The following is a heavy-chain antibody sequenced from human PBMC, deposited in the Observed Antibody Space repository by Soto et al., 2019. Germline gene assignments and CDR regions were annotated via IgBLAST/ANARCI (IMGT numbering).Heavy chain of an antibody. Sequence: GGSLRLSCAASGFTFSSYSMNWVRQAPGKGLEWVSYISSSSSTIYYADSVKGRFTISRDNAKNSLYLQMNSLRAEDTAVYYCARSTLYDFWSGYLEGAFDIWGQGAMVTGSS. CDR1: GFTFSSYS. CDR2: ISSSSSTI. V-gene: IGHV3-48*01. D-gene: IGHD3-3*01. J-gene: IGHJ3*02. CDR3: ARSTLYDFWSGYLEGAFDI.